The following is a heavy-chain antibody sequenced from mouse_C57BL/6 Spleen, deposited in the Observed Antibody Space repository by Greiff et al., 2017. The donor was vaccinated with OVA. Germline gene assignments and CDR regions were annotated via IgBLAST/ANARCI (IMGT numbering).Heavy chain of an antibody. J-gene: IGHJ1*03. V-gene: IGHV1-69*01. Sequence: QVQLQQPGAELVMPGASVKLSCKASGYTFTSYWMHWVKQRPGQGLEWIGEIDPSDSYTNYNQKFKGKSTLTVDKSSSTAYMQLSSLTSEDSAVYYCARQGPYYGSIPGYFDVWGTGTTVTVSS. CDR1: GYTFTSYW. CDR3: ARQGPYYGSIPGYFDV. D-gene: IGHD1-1*01. CDR2: IDPSDSYT.